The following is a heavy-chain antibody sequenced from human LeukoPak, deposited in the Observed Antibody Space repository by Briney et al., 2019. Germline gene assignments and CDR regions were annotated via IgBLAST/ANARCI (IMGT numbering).Heavy chain of an antibody. Sequence: GESLKISCKGSGFSFSSYWIGWVRQMPGKGLEWMGIIYPLDSDTKYSPSFQGQATISADRSISTAYPQWSSLKASDTAMFYCARLVRNAPLGHLDYFDYWGQGTLVTVSS. V-gene: IGHV5-51*01. D-gene: IGHD7-27*01. CDR2: IYPLDSDT. J-gene: IGHJ4*02. CDR1: GFSFSSYW. CDR3: ARLVRNAPLGHLDYFDY.